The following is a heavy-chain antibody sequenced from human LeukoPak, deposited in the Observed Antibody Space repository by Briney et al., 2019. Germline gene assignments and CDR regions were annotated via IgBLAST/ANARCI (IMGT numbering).Heavy chain of an antibody. D-gene: IGHD3-3*01. CDR2: ISISVSTI. J-gene: IGHJ4*02. Sequence: GRFLRLSCAASGFTFSSYSMSWVRQAPGKGLEWVSSISISVSTIYYADSVKGRFTISRDNAKNSLYLQMNSLRAEDTAVYYCARVPMGDFWSGYHAYYFDYWGQGTLVTVSS. CDR3: ARVPMGDFWSGYHAYYFDY. CDR1: GFTFSSYS. V-gene: IGHV3-48*04.